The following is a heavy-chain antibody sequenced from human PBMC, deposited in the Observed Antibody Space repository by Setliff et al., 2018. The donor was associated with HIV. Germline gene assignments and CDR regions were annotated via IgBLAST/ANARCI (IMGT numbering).Heavy chain of an antibody. CDR3: ARVSKGDYGGNFDS. CDR2: IYPSGST. CDR1: GGSIGGFY. V-gene: IGHV4-4*07. D-gene: IGHD4-17*01. Sequence: SETLSLTCTVSGGSIGGFYWNWIRQSAGKGLQWIGRIYPSGSTSYNPSLQSRVVMSVDTSKNQFSLRLISVTAADTAVYFCARVSKGDYGGNFDSWGQGTLVTVSS. J-gene: IGHJ4*02.